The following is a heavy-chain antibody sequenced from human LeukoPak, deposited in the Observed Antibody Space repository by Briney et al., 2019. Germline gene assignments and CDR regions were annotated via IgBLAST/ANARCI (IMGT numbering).Heavy chain of an antibody. CDR1: GGSFSGYY. V-gene: IGHV4-34*01. J-gene: IGHJ4*02. D-gene: IGHD6-13*01. Sequence: SETLSLTCAVYGGSFSGYYWSWIRRPPGKGLEWIGEINHSGSTNYNPSLKSRVTISVDTSKNQFSLKLSSVTAADTAVYYCARGYSSSWYSNYWGQGTLVTVSS. CDR2: INHSGST. CDR3: ARGYSSSWYSNY.